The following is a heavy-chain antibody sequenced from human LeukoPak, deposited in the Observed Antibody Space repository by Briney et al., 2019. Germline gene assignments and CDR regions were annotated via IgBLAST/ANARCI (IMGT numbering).Heavy chain of an antibody. CDR3: AREGDPDYFGWGCFFAY. D-gene: IGHD3-10*01. V-gene: IGHV3-30*04. CDR1: GFTFSSYA. CDR2: ISYDGSNK. J-gene: IGHJ4*02. Sequence: PGRSLRLSCAASGFTFSSYAMHWVRQAPGKGLEWVAVISYDGSNKYYADSVKGRFTISRDNSKNTLYLQMNSLRVEDTAVYYCAREGDPDYFGWGCFFAYWGRGTLVTVS.